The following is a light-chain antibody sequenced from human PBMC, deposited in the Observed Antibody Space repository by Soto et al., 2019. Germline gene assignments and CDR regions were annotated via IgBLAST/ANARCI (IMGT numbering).Light chain of an antibody. CDR1: SSNIGAGYD. V-gene: IGLV1-40*01. J-gene: IGLJ2*01. CDR3: QSFETSGSGFVV. Sequence: QSVLTQPPSMSGAPGQRVTISCTGSSSNIGAGYDVHWYQQHPGTAPKLLIFDNNNRPSGVPDRFSGSKSDTSASLAITGLEAEDEADYYCQSFETSGSGFVVFGGGTKLTVL. CDR2: DNN.